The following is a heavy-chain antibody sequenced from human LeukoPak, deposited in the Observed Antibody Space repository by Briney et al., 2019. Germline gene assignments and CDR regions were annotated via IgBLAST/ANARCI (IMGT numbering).Heavy chain of an antibody. CDR2: INSDGSRT. CDR3: AREHYSGYDWGTNWFDP. V-gene: IGHV3-74*01. D-gene: IGHD5-12*01. CDR1: GFTFCNYA. J-gene: IGHJ5*02. Sequence: RGSLRVSCAGSGFTFCNYAMSWVRQAPGKGLVWVSRINSDGSRTSYADFVKGRFAISRDNAKNTLYLQMNSLRAEDTAVYYCAREHYSGYDWGTNWFDPWGQGTLVTVSS.